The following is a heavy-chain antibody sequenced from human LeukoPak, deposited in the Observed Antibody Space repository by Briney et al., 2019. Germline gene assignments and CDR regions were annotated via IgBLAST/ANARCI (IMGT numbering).Heavy chain of an antibody. D-gene: IGHD2-15*01. V-gene: IGHV3-23*01. CDR2: ISGSGGNT. CDR3: ARCTGGTCYLPLDY. CDR1: GFTFNNYA. J-gene: IGHJ4*02. Sequence: GGSLRLSCATSGFTFNNYAMNWIRQAPGKGLEWVSVISGSGGNTYYTDSVKGRFSISRDDSKSTPYLQLNSLRAEDTALYYCARCTGGTCYLPLDYWGQGTLVTVSS.